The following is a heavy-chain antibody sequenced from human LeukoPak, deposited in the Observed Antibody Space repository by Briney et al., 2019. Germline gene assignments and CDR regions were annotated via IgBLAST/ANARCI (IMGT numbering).Heavy chain of an antibody. D-gene: IGHD3-22*01. CDR3: ATGRYSDNSGYSPIDH. CDR2: ISSDGSTK. Sequence: RPGRSLRLSCAASGFTFSSSPMHWVGQAPGMGLERVSVISSDGSTKFYADSVKGRFTISRDNSKKTLNLQRDSQRAEDTAVYYCATGRYSDNSGYSPIDHCGQGNLVTVSS. CDR1: GFTFSSSP. J-gene: IGHJ4*02. V-gene: IGHV3-30-3*02.